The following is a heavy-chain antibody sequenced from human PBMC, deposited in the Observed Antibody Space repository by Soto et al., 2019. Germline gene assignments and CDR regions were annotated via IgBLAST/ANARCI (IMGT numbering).Heavy chain of an antibody. Sequence: PSETLSLTCTVSGGSISSYFWRWIRQPPGKGLEWIGYIYYSGSTNYNPSLKSRVTISVDTSKNQFSLKLSSVTAADTAVYYCAMNYGSGELYWGQGTLVTVSS. D-gene: IGHD3-10*01. CDR3: AMNYGSGELY. CDR1: GGSISSYF. J-gene: IGHJ4*02. V-gene: IGHV4-59*08. CDR2: IYYSGST.